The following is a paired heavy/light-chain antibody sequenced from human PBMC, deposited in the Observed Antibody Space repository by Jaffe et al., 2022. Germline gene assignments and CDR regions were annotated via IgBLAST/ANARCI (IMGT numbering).Light chain of an antibody. Sequence: QSALTQPASVSGSPGQSITISCTGTSSDVGSYNLVSWYQQHPGKAPKLMIYEVSKRPSGVSNRFSGSKSGNTASLTISGLQAEDEADYYCCSYAGSSTPVVFGGGTKLTVL. V-gene: IGLV2-23*02. CDR1: SSDVGSYNL. CDR3: CSYAGSSTPVV. J-gene: IGLJ2*01. CDR2: EVS.
Heavy chain of an antibody. D-gene: IGHD2-15*01. V-gene: IGHV2-5*01. CDR1: GFSLSTSGVG. CDR2: IYWNDDK. J-gene: IGHJ4*02. Sequence: QITLKESGPTLVKPTQTLTLTCTFSGFSLSTSGVGVGWIRQPPGKALEWLALIYWNDDKRYSPSLKSRLTITKDTSKNQVVLTMTNMDPVDTATYYCAHSSPYCSGGSCYYQIIADFDYWGQGTLVTVSS. CDR3: AHSSPYCSGGSCYYQIIADFDY.